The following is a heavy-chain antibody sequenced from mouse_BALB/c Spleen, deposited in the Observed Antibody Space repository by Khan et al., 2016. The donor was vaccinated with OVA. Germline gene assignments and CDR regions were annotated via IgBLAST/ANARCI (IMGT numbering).Heavy chain of an antibody. V-gene: IGHV1S137*01. J-gene: IGHJ3*01. CDR2: ISTYYGDV. CDR1: GYTFTDFT. CDR3: TGGGGGNRFAY. Sequence: QVQLKQSGAELVRPGVSVKISCKGSGYTFTDFTMHWVKQSHAKSLEWIGVISTYYGDVTYNQKFKGTATMTVDKSSSTAYMELARLTSEASASYFGTGGGGGNRFAYWGQGTLVTVSA.